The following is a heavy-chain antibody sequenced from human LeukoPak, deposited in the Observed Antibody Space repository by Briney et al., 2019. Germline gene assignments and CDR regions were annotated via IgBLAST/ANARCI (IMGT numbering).Heavy chain of an antibody. CDR2: IYTSGST. Sequence: SETLSLTCTVSGGSISSYYWSWIRQPAGKGLEWIGRIYTSGSTNYNPSLKSRVTMSVGTSKNQFSLKLSSVTAADTAVYYCARVAPGELEAAEDYWGQGTLVTVSS. V-gene: IGHV4-4*07. J-gene: IGHJ4*02. CDR3: ARVAPGELEAAEDY. CDR1: GGSISSYY. D-gene: IGHD6-13*01.